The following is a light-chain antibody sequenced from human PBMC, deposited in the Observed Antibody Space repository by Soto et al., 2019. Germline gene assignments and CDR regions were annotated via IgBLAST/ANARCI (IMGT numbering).Light chain of an antibody. CDR2: WAS. CDR3: QQYYSSPIT. V-gene: IGKV4-1*01. CDR1: QSVLYSSNNNNY. J-gene: IGKJ5*01. Sequence: DIVMTQSPDSLAVSLGERATINCKSSQSVLYSSNNNNYLAWYQQKPGQPPRLLIYWASTRESGVPDRFSGSGSGTDFTLTINSLQAEDVAVYYCQQYYSSPITFGQGTRLEIK.